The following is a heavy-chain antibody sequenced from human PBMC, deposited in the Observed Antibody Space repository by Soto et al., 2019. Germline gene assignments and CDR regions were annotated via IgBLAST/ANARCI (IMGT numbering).Heavy chain of an antibody. CDR3: ASLLLWFGEPYYFDY. Sequence: SETLSLTCTVPGGSISPYYWSWIRQPPGKGLECIGNIYYSGSTYYNPSLKGRVTISVDTSKNQFSLKLSSVTAADTAVYYCASLLLWFGEPYYFDYWGPGTLVTVS. V-gene: IGHV4-59*04. D-gene: IGHD3-10*01. CDR1: GGSISPYY. J-gene: IGHJ4*02. CDR2: IYYSGST.